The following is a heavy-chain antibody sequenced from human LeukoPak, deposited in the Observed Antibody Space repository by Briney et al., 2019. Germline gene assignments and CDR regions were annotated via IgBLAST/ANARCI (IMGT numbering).Heavy chain of an antibody. CDR1: GYTFTSYG. CDR2: ISAYNGNT. V-gene: IGHV1-18*01. CDR3: ARGRTGGYLGVFDY. J-gene: IGHJ4*02. D-gene: IGHD7-27*01. Sequence: EASVKVSCKASGYTFTSYGISWVRQAPGQGLEWMGWISAYNGNTNYAQKLQGRVAMTTDTSTSTAYMELRSLRSDDTAVYYCARGRTGGYLGVFDYWGQGTLVTVSS.